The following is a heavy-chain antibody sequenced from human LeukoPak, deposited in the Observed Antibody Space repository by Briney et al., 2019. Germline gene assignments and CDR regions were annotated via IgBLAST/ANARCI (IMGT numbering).Heavy chain of an antibody. J-gene: IGHJ4*02. CDR3: TNFFDY. Sequence: EGSLKLSCAASGFTLSGSAMHWVRQASGKGLEWVGRIRSKANNYATAYAASVKGRFTISRDDSKNTAFLQMNSLKTEDTAVYYCTNFFDYWGQGTLVTVSS. CDR2: IRSKANNYAT. V-gene: IGHV3-73*01. CDR1: GFTLSGSA.